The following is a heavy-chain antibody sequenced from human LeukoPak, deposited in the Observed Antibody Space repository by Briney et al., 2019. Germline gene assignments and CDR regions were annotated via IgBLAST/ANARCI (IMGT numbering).Heavy chain of an antibody. V-gene: IGHV3-7*01. CDR2: IKQDGSEK. J-gene: IGHJ4*02. D-gene: IGHD6-19*01. CDR1: GVTCSSYW. CDR3: ARIRRGWSQNWDY. Sequence: PGGSLRLSCAASGVTCSSYWMSWVRQAPGKGLEWVANIKQDGSEKYYVDSVKGRFTISRDNAKNSLYLQMNSLRAEDTAVYYCARIRRGWSQNWDYWGQGTLVTVSS.